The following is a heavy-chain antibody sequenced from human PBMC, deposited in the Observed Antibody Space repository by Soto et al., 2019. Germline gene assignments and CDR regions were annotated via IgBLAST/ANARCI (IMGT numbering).Heavy chain of an antibody. D-gene: IGHD1-26*01. V-gene: IGHV4-39*01. CDR2: IYYSGST. CDR3: ARHVGFYYFDY. Sequence: SETLSLTCSVSGGSSSRGNYYWGWIRQPPGKDLEWIGSIYYSGSTYYNPSLKSRVTISVDTSKNQFSLKLSSVTAADTAVYYCARHVGFYYFDYWGQGTLVTVS. J-gene: IGHJ4*02. CDR1: GGSSSRGNYY.